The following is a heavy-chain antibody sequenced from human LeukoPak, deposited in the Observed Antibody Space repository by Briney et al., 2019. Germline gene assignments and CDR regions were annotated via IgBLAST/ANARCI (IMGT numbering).Heavy chain of an antibody. CDR1: GFTLSSYS. D-gene: IGHD3-10*01. CDR3: ASVDYYCSGNYYNDVDY. Sequence: KTGGSLRLSCAASGFTLSSYSINWVRQAPGKGLEWVSSISSSSSYIYYADSVKGRFTISRDNAKNSLYLQMNSLRAEDTALYYCASVDYYCSGNYYNDVDYWGQGTLVTVSS. CDR2: ISSSSSYI. V-gene: IGHV3-21*01. J-gene: IGHJ4*02.